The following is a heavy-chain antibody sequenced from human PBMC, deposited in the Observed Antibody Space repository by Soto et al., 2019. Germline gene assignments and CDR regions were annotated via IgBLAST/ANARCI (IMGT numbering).Heavy chain of an antibody. CDR2: ISSNGGST. CDR1: GFTFSSYA. CDR3: AREGNSSGWKGGFGY. D-gene: IGHD6-19*01. Sequence: EVQLVESGGGLVQPGGSLRLSCAASGFTFSSYAMHWVRQAPGKGLEYVSAISSNGGSTYYANSVKGRFTISRDNSENTLYLQMGSLRAEDMAVYYCAREGNSSGWKGGFGYWGQGTLVSVSS. V-gene: IGHV3-64*01. J-gene: IGHJ4*02.